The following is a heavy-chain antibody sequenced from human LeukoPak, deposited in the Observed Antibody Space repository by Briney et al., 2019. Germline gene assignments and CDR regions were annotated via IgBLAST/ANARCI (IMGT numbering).Heavy chain of an antibody. D-gene: IGHD3-16*02. V-gene: IGHV4-4*07. J-gene: IGHJ4*02. Sequence: PSETLSLTCTVSGGSISSYYWSWIRQPAGKGLEWIGRIYTSGSTNYTPSLKSRVTMSVDTSKNQFSLKLSSVTAADTAVYYCAGISRTSVSVDYWGQGTLVTVSS. CDR3: AGISRTSVSVDY. CDR1: GGSISSYY. CDR2: IYTSGST.